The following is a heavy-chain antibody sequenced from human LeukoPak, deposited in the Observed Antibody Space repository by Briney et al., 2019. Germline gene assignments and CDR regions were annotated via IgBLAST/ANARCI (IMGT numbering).Heavy chain of an antibody. Sequence: ASVKVSCKASGYTFTSYGISWVRQALGQGLEWMGWISAYNGNTNYAQKLQGRVTMTTDTSTSTAYMELRGLRSDDTAVYYCARDGRRYCSSTSCYLGYWGQGTLVTVSS. CDR2: ISAYNGNT. V-gene: IGHV1-18*01. J-gene: IGHJ4*02. D-gene: IGHD2-2*01. CDR3: ARDGRRYCSSTSCYLGY. CDR1: GYTFTSYG.